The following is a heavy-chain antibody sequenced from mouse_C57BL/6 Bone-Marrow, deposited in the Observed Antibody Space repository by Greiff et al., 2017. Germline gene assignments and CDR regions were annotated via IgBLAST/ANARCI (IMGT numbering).Heavy chain of an antibody. CDR3: ARSGYYGLGNYFDY. Sequence: QVQLQQSGAELVKPGASVKISCKASGYAFSSYWMNWVKQRPGKGLEWIGQIYPGDGDTNYNGKFKGKATLTADKSSSTAYMQRSSLTSEDSAVYFCARSGYYGLGNYFDYWGQGTTLTVSS. CDR1: GYAFSSYW. J-gene: IGHJ2*01. D-gene: IGHD1-1*01. V-gene: IGHV1-80*01. CDR2: IYPGDGDT.